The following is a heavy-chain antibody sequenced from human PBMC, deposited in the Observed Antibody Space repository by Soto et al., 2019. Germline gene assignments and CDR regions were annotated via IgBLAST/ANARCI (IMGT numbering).Heavy chain of an antibody. J-gene: IGHJ6*03. CDR2: IYPGDSDT. V-gene: IGHV5-51*01. CDR1: GYSFTSYW. Sequence: GASLKISCKGSGYSFTSYWSGWVRQMPGKGLEWMGIIYPGDSDTRYSPSFQGQVTISADKSISTAYLQWSSLKASDTAMYYCARQMVRGVPKYYYYMDVWGKGTTVTVSS. CDR3: ARQMVRGVPKYYYYMDV. D-gene: IGHD3-10*01.